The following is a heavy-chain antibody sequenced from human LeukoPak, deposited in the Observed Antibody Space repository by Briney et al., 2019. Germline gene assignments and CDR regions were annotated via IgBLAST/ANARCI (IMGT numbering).Heavy chain of an antibody. J-gene: IGHJ5*02. CDR2: IWYDGSNK. CDR1: GFTFSSYG. V-gene: IGHV3-33*01. CDR3: PSDAGAEAVGKFDP. D-gene: IGHD6-13*01. Sequence: GGSLRLSCAASGFTFSSYGMHWVRQAPGKGLEWVAVIWYDGSNKYYADSVKGRFTISRDNSKNTLYLQMNSLRAEDTAVYYCPSDAGAEAVGKFDPWGQGTLVPVSS.